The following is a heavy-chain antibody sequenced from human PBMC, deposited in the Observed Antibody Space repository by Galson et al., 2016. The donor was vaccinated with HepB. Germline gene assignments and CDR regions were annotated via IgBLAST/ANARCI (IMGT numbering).Heavy chain of an antibody. CDR3: ARAPDLHYNDGLDV. J-gene: IGHJ6*02. CDR1: GGTFSSYG. D-gene: IGHD5-24*01. CDR2: IIPILDRT. Sequence: SVKVSCKASGGTFSSYGISWVRQAPGQGLEWMGGIIPILDRTDYAQNFQGRVTITADESTSTAYMELSSLTSEDTAVYYCARAPDLHYNDGLDVWGQGTTVTVSS. V-gene: IGHV1-69*13.